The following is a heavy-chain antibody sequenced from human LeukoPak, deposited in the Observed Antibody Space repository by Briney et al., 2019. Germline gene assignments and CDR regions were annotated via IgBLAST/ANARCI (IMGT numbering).Heavy chain of an antibody. V-gene: IGHV3-23*01. J-gene: IGHJ4*02. CDR3: AKDATASPYFHWFDN. CDR2: VSSGDRT. CDR1: GFTFSSYA. D-gene: IGHD3-9*01. Sequence: GGSLRLSCAASGFTFSSYAMNWVRQAPGKGLEWVAGVSSGDRTFHAESVKGRFTISRDKSKDTLYLQMNSLRAEDTAVYYCAKDATASPYFHWFDNWGQGTQVIVSS.